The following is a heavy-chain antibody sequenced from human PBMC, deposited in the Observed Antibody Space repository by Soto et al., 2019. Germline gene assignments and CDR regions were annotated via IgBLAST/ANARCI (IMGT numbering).Heavy chain of an antibody. V-gene: IGHV1-69*13. D-gene: IGHD6-6*01. CDR1: GGTFSSYA. CDR3: ARLGLVAARDYYYGMDV. CDR2: IMPIFGTA. Sequence: SVKVSCKASGGTFSSYAISWVRQAPGQGLEWMGGIMPIFGTANYAQKFQGRVTITADESTSTAYMELSSLRSEDTAVYYCARLGLVAARDYYYGMDVWGQGTTVTVSS. J-gene: IGHJ6*02.